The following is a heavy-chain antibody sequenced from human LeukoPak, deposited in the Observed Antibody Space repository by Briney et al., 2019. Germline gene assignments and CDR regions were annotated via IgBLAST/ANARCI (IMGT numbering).Heavy chain of an antibody. Sequence: SETLSLTCTVSGGSISSSSYYWGWIRQPPGKGLEWIGSIYYSGSTYYNPSLKSRVTISVDTSKNQFSLKLSSVTAADTAVYYCARAIKGYCSGGSCYFPPTGFDYWGQGTLVTVSS. V-gene: IGHV4-39*07. CDR1: GGSISSSSYY. J-gene: IGHJ4*02. D-gene: IGHD2-15*01. CDR3: ARAIKGYCSGGSCYFPPTGFDY. CDR2: IYYSGST.